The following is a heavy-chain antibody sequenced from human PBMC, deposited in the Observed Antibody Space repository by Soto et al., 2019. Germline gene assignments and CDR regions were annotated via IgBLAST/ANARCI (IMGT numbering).Heavy chain of an antibody. Sequence: EVQLLESGGGLVQPGGSLRLSCAASGFTFSTYAMSWVRQAPGKGLEWVSAISGSGGSTYYADSVKGRFTISRDNSKNTLYVQFNGMGAEDTDVSYSGNDGACDPNAEFELGGQGSLVTTSS. CDR2: ISGSGGST. CDR1: GFTFSTYA. D-gene: IGHD2-21*02. J-gene: IGHJ4*02. V-gene: IGHV3-23*01. CDR3: GNDGACDPNAEFEL.